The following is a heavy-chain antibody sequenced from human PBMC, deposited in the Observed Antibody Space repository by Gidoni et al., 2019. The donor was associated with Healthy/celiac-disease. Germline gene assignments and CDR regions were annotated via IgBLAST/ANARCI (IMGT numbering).Heavy chain of an antibody. J-gene: IGHJ5*02. CDR2: ISWNSGRI. CDR1: GFTFAEYA. Sequence: DVQLVDSGGGLVQPGSSLRLSCTAYGFTFAEYAMHWVRQAPGKGLECVSGISWNSGRIGYADSVKGRFTISRDNAKNSLYLQMNSLRAEDTALYYCAKSPRYNWNSNWFDPWGQGTLVTVSS. D-gene: IGHD1-7*01. CDR3: AKSPRYNWNSNWFDP. V-gene: IGHV3-9*01.